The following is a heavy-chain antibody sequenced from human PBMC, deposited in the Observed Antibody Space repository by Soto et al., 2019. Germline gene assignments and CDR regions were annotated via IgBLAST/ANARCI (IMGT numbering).Heavy chain of an antibody. CDR3: ARGSYYSGWV. Sequence: SQTLSLTCAISGDSVSSTSTAWSWIRQSPSRGLEWLGRTYYRSKWYTDYAVSVKSRITINPDTSKNQFSPQLSSVTPEDTAVYYCARGSYYSGWVWGQGTLVTGSS. CDR1: GDSVSSTSTA. J-gene: IGHJ4*02. V-gene: IGHV6-1*01. CDR2: TYYRSKWYT. D-gene: IGHD6-19*01.